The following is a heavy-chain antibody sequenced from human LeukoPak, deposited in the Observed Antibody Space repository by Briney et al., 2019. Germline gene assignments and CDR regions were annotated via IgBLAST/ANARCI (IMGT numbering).Heavy chain of an antibody. CDR1: GGSMSPYH. CDR3: AGRKAVPGDY. J-gene: IGHJ4*02. CDR2: IYYSGST. Sequence: SETLSLTCTVSGGSMSPYHWGWIRQPPGKGLEWTGYIYYSGSTNYNPSLNSRVTISVDTSKNQFSLRLSSVTAADTAVYYCAGRKAVPGDYWGQGTLVTVSS. D-gene: IGHD6-19*01. V-gene: IGHV4-59*12.